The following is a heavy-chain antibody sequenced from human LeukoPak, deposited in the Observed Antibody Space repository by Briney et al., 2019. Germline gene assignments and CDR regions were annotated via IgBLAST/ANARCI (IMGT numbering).Heavy chain of an antibody. CDR1: GGSISSNNW. CDR2: IYHSGSA. CDR3: ARDVGTALVTGDY. J-gene: IGHJ4*02. V-gene: IGHV4-4*02. Sequence: SETLSLTCGVSGGSISSNNWWSWVRQPSGQGLEWIGEIYHSGSANYNPSLKSRVTISVDKSKNQLSLKLISVTAADTAVYYCARDVGTALVTGDYWGQGTLVTVSS. D-gene: IGHD5-18*01.